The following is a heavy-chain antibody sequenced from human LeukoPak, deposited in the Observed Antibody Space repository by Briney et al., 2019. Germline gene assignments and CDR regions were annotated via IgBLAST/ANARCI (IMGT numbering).Heavy chain of an antibody. D-gene: IGHD3-10*01. CDR1: EGTFRSDT. CDR2: ITPVFWTL. Sequence: SVKDSCKASEGTFRSDTINWVRQATGQGLERMGGITPVFWTLKYAQKFKGRVTITADESTTTSFMELSGLTSDDTAIYHCARGGGNFYGSGSARQYYYYFMDVWGTGTTVTVSS. CDR3: ARGGGNFYGSGSARQYYYYFMDV. J-gene: IGHJ6*03. V-gene: IGHV1-69*01.